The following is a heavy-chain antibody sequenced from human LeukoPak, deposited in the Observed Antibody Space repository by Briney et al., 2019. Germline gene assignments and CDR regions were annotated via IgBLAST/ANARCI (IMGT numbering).Heavy chain of an antibody. J-gene: IGHJ4*02. CDR1: GFTFSSYG. V-gene: IGHV3-23*01. Sequence: EGSLRLSCAASGFTFSSYGMSWVRQAPGKGLEWVSAISGSGGSTYYADSVKGRFTISRDNSKNTLYLQMNSLRAEDTAVYYCARGKKWLLSPYFDYWGQGTLVTVSS. D-gene: IGHD3-22*01. CDR3: ARGKKWLLSPYFDY. CDR2: ISGSGGST.